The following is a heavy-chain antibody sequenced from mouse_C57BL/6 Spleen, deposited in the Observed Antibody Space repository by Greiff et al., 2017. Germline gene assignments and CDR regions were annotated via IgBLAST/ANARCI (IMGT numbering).Heavy chain of an antibody. CDR3: ASGTAQANGY. CDR2: IYPRSGNT. V-gene: IGHV1-81*01. CDR1: GYTFTSYG. D-gene: IGHD3-2*02. Sequence: QVQLKESGAELARPGASVKLSCKASGYTFTSYGISWVKQRTGQGLEWIGEIYPRSGNTYYNEKFKGKATLTADKSSSTAYMELRSLTSEDSAVYFCASGTAQANGYWGQGTTLTVSS. J-gene: IGHJ2*01.